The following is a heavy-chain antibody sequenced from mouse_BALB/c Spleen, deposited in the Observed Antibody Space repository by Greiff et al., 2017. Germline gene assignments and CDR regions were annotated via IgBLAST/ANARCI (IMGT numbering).Heavy chain of an antibody. CDR2: ILPGSGST. D-gene: IGHD1-2*01. Sequence: QVQLKQSGAELMKPGASVKISCKATGYTFSSYWIEWVKQRPGHGLEWIGEILPGSGSTNYNEKFKGKATFTADTSSNTAYMQLSSLTSEDSAVYYCARRDYGYAGYWYFDVWGAGTTVTVSS. CDR3: ARRDYGYAGYWYFDV. V-gene: IGHV1-9*01. CDR1: GYTFSSYW. J-gene: IGHJ1*01.